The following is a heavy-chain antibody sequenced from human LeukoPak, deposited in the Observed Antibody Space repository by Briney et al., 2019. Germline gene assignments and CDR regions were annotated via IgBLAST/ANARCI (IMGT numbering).Heavy chain of an antibody. CDR2: ISSSSSYI. V-gene: IGHV3-21*01. Sequence: PGGSLRLSCAASGFTFSSYSMNWVRQAPGKGLEWVSSISSSSSYIYYADSVKGRFTISRDNAKNSLYLQMNSLRAEDTAVYYCARVRGSSSWPNYYGMDVWGQGTTVTVSS. J-gene: IGHJ6*02. CDR3: ARVRGSSSWPNYYGMDV. D-gene: IGHD6-13*01. CDR1: GFTFSSYS.